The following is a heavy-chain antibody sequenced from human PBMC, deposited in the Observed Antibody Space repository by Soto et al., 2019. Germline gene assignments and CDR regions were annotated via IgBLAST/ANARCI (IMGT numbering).Heavy chain of an antibody. V-gene: IGHV3-20*04. CDR1: GFTFDDYG. J-gene: IGHJ6*02. CDR3: ARGDGDEDVHYYYGMDV. CDR2: INWNGGST. D-gene: IGHD3-3*01. Sequence: GGSLRLSCAASGFTFDDYGMSWVRQAPGKGLEWVSGINWNGGSTGYADSVKGRFTISRDNAKNSLYLQMNSLRAEDTALYYCARGDGDEDVHYYYGMDVWGQGTTVTVSS.